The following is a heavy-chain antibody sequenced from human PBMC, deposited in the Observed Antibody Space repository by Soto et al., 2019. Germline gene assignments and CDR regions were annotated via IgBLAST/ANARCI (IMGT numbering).Heavy chain of an antibody. CDR1: GYTFTSYA. V-gene: IGHV1-3*01. Sequence: ASVKVSCKASGYTFTSYAIHWVRQAPGQRLEWMGWINAGDGDTKFSQNFQDRVTLTRVTSASTVYMELSRLRSEDTAVYDCAREGRYGDYLDYWGQGTLVTVSS. D-gene: IGHD4-17*01. CDR3: AREGRYGDYLDY. CDR2: INAGDGDT. J-gene: IGHJ4*02.